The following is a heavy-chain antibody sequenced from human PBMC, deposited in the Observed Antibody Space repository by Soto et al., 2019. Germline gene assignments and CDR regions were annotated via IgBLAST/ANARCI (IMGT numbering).Heavy chain of an antibody. D-gene: IGHD2-15*01. J-gene: IGHJ4*02. CDR1: GGSISSYY. V-gene: IGHV4-59*01. CDR3: ATYGPGYCVDNKCNHPFDY. Sequence: PSETLSLTCTVSGGSISSYYWSWIRQPPGKGLEWIGYIYYSGSTNYNPSLKSRVTISVDTSKNQFSLKLSSVTAADTALYYCATYGPGYCVDNKCNHPFDYWGQGTQVTVSS. CDR2: IYYSGST.